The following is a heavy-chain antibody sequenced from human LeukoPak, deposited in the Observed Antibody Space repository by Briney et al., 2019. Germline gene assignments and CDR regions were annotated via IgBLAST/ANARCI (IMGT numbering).Heavy chain of an antibody. CDR2: ISSSGSTI. CDR3: ASADWQQLVPDNWFDP. CDR1: GFTFSDYY. D-gene: IGHD6-13*01. J-gene: IGHJ5*02. V-gene: IGHV3-11*01. Sequence: GGSLRLSCAASGFTFSDYYMSWIRQAPGKGLEWVSYISSSGSTIYYTDSVKGRFTISRDNANNSLYLQMNSLRGKDTAVYYCASADWQQLVPDNWFDPWGQGTPVTVSS.